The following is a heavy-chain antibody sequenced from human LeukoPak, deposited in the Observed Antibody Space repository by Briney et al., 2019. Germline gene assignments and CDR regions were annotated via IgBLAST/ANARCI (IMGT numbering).Heavy chain of an antibody. CDR3: ARVVLVLRFLEWSPNWFDP. Sequence: ASVRVSCKASGGTFSSYAISWVRQAPGQGLEWMGWISAYNGNTNYAQTLQGRVTMTTDTSTSTAYMELRSLRSDDTAVYYCARVVLVLRFLEWSPNWFDPWGQGTLVTVSS. J-gene: IGHJ5*02. CDR2: ISAYNGNT. V-gene: IGHV1-18*01. CDR1: GGTFSSYA. D-gene: IGHD3-3*01.